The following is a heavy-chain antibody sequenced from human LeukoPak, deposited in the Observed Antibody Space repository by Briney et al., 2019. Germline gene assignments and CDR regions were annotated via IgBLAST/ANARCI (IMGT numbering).Heavy chain of an antibody. CDR2: IGPHSTFT. Sequence: ASVKVSCKSSGFTFTDHYIHWVRQAPGQGLEWMGYIGPHSTFTSSPQEFQGRVTMTRDTSMTPAYMELTRLTSDDTAVYYCVREGEGPLSKDFDYWGQGTLVTVSS. J-gene: IGHJ4*02. CDR3: VREGEGPLSKDFDY. V-gene: IGHV1-2*02. D-gene: IGHD2/OR15-2a*01. CDR1: GFTFTDHY.